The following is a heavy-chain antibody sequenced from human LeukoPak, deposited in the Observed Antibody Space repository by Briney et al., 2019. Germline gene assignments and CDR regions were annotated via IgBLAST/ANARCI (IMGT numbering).Heavy chain of an antibody. J-gene: IGHJ5*02. D-gene: IGHD5-18*01. CDR3: AKDGIVDTAMVSWFDP. V-gene: IGHV3-23*01. CDR2: ISGSGGST. Sequence: PGASLRLSCAASGFTFSSYAMSWVRQAPGKGLEWVSAISGSGGSTYYADSVKGRFTISRDNSKNTLYLQMNSLRAEDTAVYYCAKDGIVDTAMVSWFDPWGQGTLVTVSS. CDR1: GFTFSSYA.